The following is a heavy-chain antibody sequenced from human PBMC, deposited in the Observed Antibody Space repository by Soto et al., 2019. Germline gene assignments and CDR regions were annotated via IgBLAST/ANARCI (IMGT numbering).Heavy chain of an antibody. CDR2: VYHTGRT. Sequence: SETLSLTCTVSGGSFKSGSYSWSWIRQPPGKGLEWIGYVYHTGRTRSNPSLKSRVSISTDTSKNQFSLNLDSRTAAAPAVYFCARDFACFDFWGQGTLVTVSS. V-gene: IGHV4-61*01. CDR1: GGSFKSGSYS. J-gene: IGHJ4*03. CDR3: ARDFACFDF. D-gene: IGHD3-9*01.